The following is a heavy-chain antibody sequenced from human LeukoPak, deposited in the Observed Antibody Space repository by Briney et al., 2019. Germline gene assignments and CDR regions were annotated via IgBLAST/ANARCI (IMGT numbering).Heavy chain of an antibody. J-gene: IGHJ4*02. D-gene: IGHD4-17*01. CDR2: IYQSGST. CDR3: ARLSTVTTSFDY. CDR1: GYSIRNGYN. Sequence: TPSETLSLTCTVSGYSIRNGYNWGWIRLSPGKGLEWLGSIYQSGSTYDNPSLKSRVTLSIDTSKNQFSLKLTSVTAADTAVYYCARLSTVTTSFDYWGQGTLVTVSS. V-gene: IGHV4-38-2*02.